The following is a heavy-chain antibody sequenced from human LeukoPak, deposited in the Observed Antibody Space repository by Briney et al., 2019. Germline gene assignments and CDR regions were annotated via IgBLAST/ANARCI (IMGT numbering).Heavy chain of an antibody. CDR2: ISSNGGST. J-gene: IGHJ4*02. Sequence: GGSLRLSCAASGFTFSSYAMHWVRQAPGKGLEYVSVISSNGGSTYYANSVKGRFTISRDNSKNTLYLQMGSLRAEDMAVYYCAKESNWGSPPDYWGQGTLVTVSS. V-gene: IGHV3-64*01. D-gene: IGHD7-27*01. CDR3: AKESNWGSPPDY. CDR1: GFTFSSYA.